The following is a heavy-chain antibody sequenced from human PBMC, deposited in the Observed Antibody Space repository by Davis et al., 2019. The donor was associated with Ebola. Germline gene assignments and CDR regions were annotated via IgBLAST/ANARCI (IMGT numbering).Heavy chain of an antibody. CDR2: ISGSSYYI. Sequence: GGSLRLSCAASGFTFSNYNLNWVRQAPGKGLEWVSSISGSSYYIFYAVSVMGRFTISRDNAKNSLYLKMNSLRAEDTAVYYCARDMNTAMVLYDYGMDVWGKGTTVTVSS. J-gene: IGHJ6*04. CDR3: ARDMNTAMVLYDYGMDV. D-gene: IGHD5-18*01. CDR1: GFTFSNYN. V-gene: IGHV3-21*01.